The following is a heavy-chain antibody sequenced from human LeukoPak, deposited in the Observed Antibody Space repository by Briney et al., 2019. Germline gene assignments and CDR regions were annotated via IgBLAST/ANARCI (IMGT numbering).Heavy chain of an antibody. Sequence: GGSLRLSCAASGFTFSSYSMNWVRQAPGKGLEWVSSISSSSSYIYYADSVKGRFTISSDNAKNSLYLQMNSLRAEDTAVYYCARPPRAVTTPLNWGQGTLVTVSS. V-gene: IGHV3-21*01. CDR1: GFTFSSYS. J-gene: IGHJ4*02. D-gene: IGHD4-17*01. CDR3: ARPPRAVTTPLN. CDR2: ISSSSSYI.